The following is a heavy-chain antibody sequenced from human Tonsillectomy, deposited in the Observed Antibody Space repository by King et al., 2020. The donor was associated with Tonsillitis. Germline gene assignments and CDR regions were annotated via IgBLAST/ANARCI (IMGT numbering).Heavy chain of an antibody. J-gene: IGHJ6*02. V-gene: IGHV3-30*03. Sequence: VQLVQSGGGVVQPGRSLRLSCAASGFTFSSYGMHWVRQAPGKGLEWVTIISYDGSKKYYADSVKGRFTISRDNSKNTLYLQMNSLRADDTAVYYCATAEHYDFWSAMDVWGQGTTVTVSS. CDR1: GFTFSSYG. CDR3: ATAEHYDFWSAMDV. D-gene: IGHD3-3*01. CDR2: ISYDGSKK.